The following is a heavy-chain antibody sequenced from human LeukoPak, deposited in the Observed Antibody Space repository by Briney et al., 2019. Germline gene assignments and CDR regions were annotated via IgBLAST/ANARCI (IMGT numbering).Heavy chain of an antibody. D-gene: IGHD4-17*01. Sequence: SETLSLTCTVSGGSVSSDDYYWSWIRQPPGKGLEWIGSIYYSGSTYYNPSLKSRVTISVDTSKNQFSLKLSSVTAADTAVYYCARVQTTGFDYWAREPWSPSPQ. CDR1: GGSVSSDDYY. J-gene: IGHJ4*02. CDR2: IYYSGST. V-gene: IGHV4-39*07. CDR3: ARVQTTGFDY.